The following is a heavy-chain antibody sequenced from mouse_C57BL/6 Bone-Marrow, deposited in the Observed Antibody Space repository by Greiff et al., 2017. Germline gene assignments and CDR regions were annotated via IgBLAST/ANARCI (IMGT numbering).Heavy chain of an antibody. J-gene: IGHJ1*03. D-gene: IGHD1-1*01. V-gene: IGHV5-9*04. CDR3: SSQVTTVLATKYFDV. CDR2: ISGGGGNT. CDR1: GFTFSSYT. Sequence: EVKLVESGGGLVKPGGSLKLSCAASGFTFSSYTMSWVRQTPEKRLQWVAAISGGGGNTYYPDSVKGRFTISRDNDKNILYLQMSRLRSEDTGMYYCSSQVTTVLATKYFDVWGTGTTVTVSS.